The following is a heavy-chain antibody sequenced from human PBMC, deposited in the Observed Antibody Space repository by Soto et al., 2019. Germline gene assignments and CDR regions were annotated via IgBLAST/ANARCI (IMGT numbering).Heavy chain of an antibody. CDR2: IIPIFRTA. CDR1: GGTFSSYA. V-gene: IGHV1-69*06. D-gene: IGHD6-19*01. CDR3: ARDIRLVGGWFNWFDP. J-gene: IGHJ5*02. Sequence: QVQLVQSGADVKKPGSSVKVSCKASGGTFSSYAISWVRQAPGQGLECMGGIIPIFRTANYAQKFQGRVTITADKSTSTAYMELSSLRSEDTAVYYCARDIRLVGGWFNWFDPWGQGTLVTVSS.